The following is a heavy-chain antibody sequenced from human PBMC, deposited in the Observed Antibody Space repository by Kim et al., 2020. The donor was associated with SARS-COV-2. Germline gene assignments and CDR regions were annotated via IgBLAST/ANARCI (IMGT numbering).Heavy chain of an antibody. CDR1: GFTFGDYA. V-gene: IGHV3-9*01. Sequence: GGSLRLSCAASGFTFGDYAMHWVRQAPGKGLEWVSGISWNSGSIGYADSVKGRFTISRDNAKNSLYLQMNSLRAEDTALYYCAKGKVDTAMALDYWGQGTLVTVSS. J-gene: IGHJ4*02. CDR3: AKGKVDTAMALDY. D-gene: IGHD5-18*01. CDR2: ISWNSGSI.